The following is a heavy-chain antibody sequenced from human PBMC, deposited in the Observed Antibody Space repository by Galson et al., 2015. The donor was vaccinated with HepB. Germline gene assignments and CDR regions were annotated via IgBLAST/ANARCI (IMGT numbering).Heavy chain of an antibody. J-gene: IGHJ1*01. Sequence: SLRLSCAASGFTFNLYVIYWVRQAPGKGLEWVAVISYDGINKDYADSVKGQFTISRDNSKNTLFLQMNSLRPEDTAVYYCARALTPTVTSAEFFQYWGQGTLVTVSS. D-gene: IGHD4-17*01. CDR2: ISYDGINK. CDR3: ARALTPTVTSAEFFQY. V-gene: IGHV3-30-3*01. CDR1: GFTFNLYV.